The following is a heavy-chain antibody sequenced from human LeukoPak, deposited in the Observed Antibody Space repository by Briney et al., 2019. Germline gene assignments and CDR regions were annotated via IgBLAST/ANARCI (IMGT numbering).Heavy chain of an antibody. CDR1: GFTFSSYA. V-gene: IGHV3-30*14. CDR3: ARDSSGWYGGGYFDY. CDR2: ISYDGSNK. J-gene: IGHJ4*02. Sequence: QAGGSLRLSCAASGFTFSSYAMHWVRQAPGKGLEWVAVISYDGSNKYYADSVKGRFTISRDNSKNTLYLQMGSLRAEDMAVYYCARDSSGWYGGGYFDYWGQGTLVTVSS. D-gene: IGHD6-19*01.